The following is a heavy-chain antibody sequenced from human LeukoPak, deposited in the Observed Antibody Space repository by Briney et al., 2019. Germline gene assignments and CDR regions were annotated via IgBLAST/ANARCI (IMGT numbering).Heavy chain of an antibody. D-gene: IGHD3-10*01. CDR2: IYYSGSA. Sequence: SETLSLTCTVSGGSISSYYWSWIRQPPGKGLEWIGYIYYSGSATCNPSLKSRVTISVDTSKNQFSLKLSSVTAADTAVYYCARVPYGSGENWFDPWGQGALVTVS. CDR3: ARVPYGSGENWFDP. CDR1: GGSISSYY. V-gene: IGHV4-59*01. J-gene: IGHJ5*02.